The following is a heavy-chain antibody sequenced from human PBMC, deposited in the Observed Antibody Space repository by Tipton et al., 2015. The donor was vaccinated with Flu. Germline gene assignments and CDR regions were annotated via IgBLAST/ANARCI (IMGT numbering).Heavy chain of an antibody. Sequence: QSGPEVKKPGASVKVSCKASGYTFSNYYLHWVRQAPGQGLEWVGVINPSGNVTNYEEKFQGRVTMTRDTSTSTVYMELSSLRSEDTAMYYCATLDYWGQGTLVTVSS. CDR2: INPSGNVT. J-gene: IGHJ4*02. CDR1: GYTFSNYY. CDR3: ATLDY. V-gene: IGHV1-46*03.